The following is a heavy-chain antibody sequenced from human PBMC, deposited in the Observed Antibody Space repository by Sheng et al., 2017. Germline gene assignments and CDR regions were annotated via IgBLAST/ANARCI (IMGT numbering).Heavy chain of an antibody. V-gene: IGHV1-18*01. CDR1: GYTFSNYG. Sequence: QVQLVQSGREVKKPGASVKVSCKASGYTFSNYGISWVRQAPGQGLQWMGWISAYTGNTNYVREFQGRVTMTTDTSTNTAYMELRSLTSNDTAVYFCAREQVTTSHWYFDLWGRGTLVTVSS. D-gene: IGHD4-17*01. CDR3: AREQVTTSHWYFDL. J-gene: IGHJ2*01. CDR2: ISAYTGNT.